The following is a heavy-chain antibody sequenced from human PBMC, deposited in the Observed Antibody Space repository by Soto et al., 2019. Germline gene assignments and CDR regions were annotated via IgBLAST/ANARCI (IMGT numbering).Heavy chain of an antibody. Sequence: QVQLVESGGGVVQPGRSLRLSCAASGFTFSSYAMHWVRQAPGKGLEWVAVISYDGSNKYYADSVKGRFTISRDNSKNTLYLQMNSLRAEDTAVYYCARDYYDSSGYPTPFDYWGQGTLVTVSS. D-gene: IGHD3-22*01. CDR1: GFTFSSYA. CDR2: ISYDGSNK. V-gene: IGHV3-30-3*01. J-gene: IGHJ4*02. CDR3: ARDYYDSSGYPTPFDY.